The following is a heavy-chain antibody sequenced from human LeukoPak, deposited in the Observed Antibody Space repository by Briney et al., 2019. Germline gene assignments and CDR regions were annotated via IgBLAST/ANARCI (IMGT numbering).Heavy chain of an antibody. D-gene: IGHD3-22*01. Sequence: GGSLRLSCAASGFTVSSNYMSWVRQAPGKGLEWVSVIYSGGSTYYADSVKGRFTISRHNSKNTLYLQMNSLRAEDTAVYYCVRERSDSSGYYVDYWGQGTLVTVSS. V-gene: IGHV3-53*04. J-gene: IGHJ4*02. CDR3: VRERSDSSGYYVDY. CDR1: GFTVSSNY. CDR2: IYSGGST.